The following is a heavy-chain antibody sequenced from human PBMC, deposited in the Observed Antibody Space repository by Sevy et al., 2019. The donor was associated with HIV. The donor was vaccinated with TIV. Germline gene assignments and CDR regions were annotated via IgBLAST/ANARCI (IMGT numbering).Heavy chain of an antibody. CDR2: INTNTGNP. Sequence: ASVKVSCKASGYTFISYGMNWVRQAPGQGLEWMGWINTNTGNPTYAQGFTGRFVFSLDTSINTAYLQISSLKAQDTDMYYCARKSRGIVVVPAAQHYYAMDVWGQGTTVTVSS. V-gene: IGHV7-4-1*02. CDR3: ARKSRGIVVVPAAQHYYAMDV. J-gene: IGHJ6*02. CDR1: GYTFISYG. D-gene: IGHD2-2*01.